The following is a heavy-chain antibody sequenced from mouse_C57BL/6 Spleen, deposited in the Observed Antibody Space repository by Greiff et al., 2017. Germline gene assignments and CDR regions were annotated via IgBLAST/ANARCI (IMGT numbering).Heavy chain of an antibody. J-gene: IGHJ1*03. V-gene: IGHV5-4*03. CDR3: ARGDYGNYERYFDV. D-gene: IGHD2-1*01. CDR2: ISDGGSYT. Sequence: EVKVVESGGGLVKPGGSLKLSCAASGFTFSSYAMSWVRQTPEKRLEWVATISDGGSYTYYPDNVKGRFTISRDNAKNNLYLQMSHLKSEDTARYYCARGDYGNYERYFDVWGTGTTVTVSS. CDR1: GFTFSSYA.